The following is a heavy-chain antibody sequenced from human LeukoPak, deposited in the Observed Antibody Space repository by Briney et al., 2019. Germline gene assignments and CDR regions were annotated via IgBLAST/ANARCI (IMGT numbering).Heavy chain of an antibody. J-gene: IGHJ3*02. CDR2: ISSSSSYI. CDR1: GSTFSSYS. CDR3: ARDRSWDAFDI. Sequence: GGSLRLSCAASGSTFSSYSMNWVRQAPGKGLEWVSSISSSSSYIYYADSVKGRFTISRDNAKNSLYLQMNSLRAEDTAVYYCARDRSWDAFDIWGQGTMVIVSS. V-gene: IGHV3-21*01.